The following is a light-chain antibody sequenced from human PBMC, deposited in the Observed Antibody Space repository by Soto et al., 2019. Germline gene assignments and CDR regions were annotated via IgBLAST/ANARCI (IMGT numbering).Light chain of an antibody. CDR2: GAS. V-gene: IGKV3-15*01. CDR3: KQDNNWPPFT. CDR1: QTISSN. J-gene: IGKJ3*01. Sequence: DIVMTQSPATLSVSPGERATLSCRASQTISSNLAWYQQKPGQTPRLLIYGASTRAAGIPARFSGSGSGTDFTLTITSLQSEDFAVYYCKQDNNWPPFTFGPGTKVDIK.